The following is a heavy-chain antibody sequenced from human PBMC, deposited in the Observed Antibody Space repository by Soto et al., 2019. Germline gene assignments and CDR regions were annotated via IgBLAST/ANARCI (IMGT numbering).Heavy chain of an antibody. V-gene: IGHV4-30-4*01. CDR1: GGSISSGDYY. J-gene: IGHJ4*02. CDR3: ARDEYFDSSGFLL. Sequence: QVQLQESGPGLVKPSQTLSLTCTVSGGSISSGDYYWSWFRQPPGKGLEWIGYIFYNGLTYYSPSLKSRITISVDTSKNQFSLELSSVTAADTAVYYCARDEYFDSSGFLLWGQGTLVTVSS. D-gene: IGHD3-22*01. CDR2: IFYNGLT.